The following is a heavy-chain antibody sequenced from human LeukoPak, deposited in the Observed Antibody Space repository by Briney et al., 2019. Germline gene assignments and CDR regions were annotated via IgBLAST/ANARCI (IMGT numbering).Heavy chain of an antibody. V-gene: IGHV1-2*02. D-gene: IGHD2-2*01. J-gene: IGHJ5*02. CDR2: INPNSGGT. CDR3: ARDGEDIVVVPAAMGNWFDP. Sequence: ASVKVSCTASGYTFTVYYMHCVRQGPGQGVEWMGWINPNSGGTNYAQTFRGRVTMTRDTSISTAYMELSRLRYDDTAVYYCARDGEDIVVVPAAMGNWFDPWGQGTLVTVSS. CDR1: GYTFTVYY.